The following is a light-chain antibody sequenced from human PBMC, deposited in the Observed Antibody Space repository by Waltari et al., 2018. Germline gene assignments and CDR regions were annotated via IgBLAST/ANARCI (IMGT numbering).Light chain of an antibody. Sequence: DIQMTQSPSSLSASVGDRVPITCRASQNINTFLNWYQQKPGKPPKLLIYVTSNLQRGVPSRFSGSGAGTDFTLTINSLQPDDFATYYCHQSYTSPQTFGQGTKVDMK. CDR1: QNINTF. J-gene: IGKJ1*01. CDR3: HQSYTSPQT. V-gene: IGKV1-39*01. CDR2: VTS.